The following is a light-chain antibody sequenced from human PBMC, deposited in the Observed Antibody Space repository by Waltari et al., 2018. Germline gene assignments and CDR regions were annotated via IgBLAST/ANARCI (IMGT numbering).Light chain of an antibody. CDR1: ESISSY. CDR2: AAS. J-gene: IGKJ3*01. CDR3: QQSYSTLFT. V-gene: IGKV1-39*01. Sequence: DIQMTQSPSSLSASVGDRVTITCRSSESISSYLNWYQQKPGKAPKLLTYAASSLQSGVPSRFSGSGSGTDFTLTVSSLQPEDSATYYCQQSYSTLFTFGPGTKVDI.